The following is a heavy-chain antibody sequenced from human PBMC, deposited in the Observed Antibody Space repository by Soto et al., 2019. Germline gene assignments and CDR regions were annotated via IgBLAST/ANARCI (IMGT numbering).Heavy chain of an antibody. D-gene: IGHD1-1*01. CDR1: GRTSSSYA. CDR2: IIPILDTT. J-gene: IGHJ4*02. V-gene: IGHV1-69*01. Sequence: QVQVVQSGAEVKKPGSSVRVSCKASGRTSSSYAITWMRQAPGQGHEWMGGIIPILDTTDHAQKFQGRLTFTADEYTSTVYMEPSSLKSEDKAVYDCASGETTINRSLDFWVQGTRVTLS. CDR3: ASGETTINRSLDF.